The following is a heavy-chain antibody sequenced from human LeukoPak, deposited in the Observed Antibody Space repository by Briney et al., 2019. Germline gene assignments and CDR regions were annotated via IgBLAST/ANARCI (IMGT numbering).Heavy chain of an antibody. CDR2: MNPNSGNT. CDR1: GYTFTSYD. D-gene: IGHD6-19*01. V-gene: IGHV1-8*01. CDR3: ARGPKIAVAGYYYYYYMDV. J-gene: IGHJ6*03. Sequence: ASVKVSCKASGYTFTSYDINWVRQATGQGLEWMGWMNPNSGNTGYAQKFQGRVTMTRNTSISTAYMELSSLRSEDTAMYYCARGPKIAVAGYYYYYYMDVWGKGTTVTVSS.